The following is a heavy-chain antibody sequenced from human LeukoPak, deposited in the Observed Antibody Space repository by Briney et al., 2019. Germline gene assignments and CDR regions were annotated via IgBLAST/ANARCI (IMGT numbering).Heavy chain of an antibody. J-gene: IGHJ4*02. V-gene: IGHV1-46*01. CDR1: GYTFTSYY. Sequence: GASVKVSCKASGYTFTSYYMHWVRQAPGQGLEWMGIINPSGGSTSYAQKFQGRVTMTRDMSTSTVYMELSSLRSEDTAVYYCAKREGLQNRATDEFGYWGQGTLVTVSS. D-gene: IGHD5-24*01. CDR3: AKREGLQNRATDEFGY. CDR2: INPSGGST.